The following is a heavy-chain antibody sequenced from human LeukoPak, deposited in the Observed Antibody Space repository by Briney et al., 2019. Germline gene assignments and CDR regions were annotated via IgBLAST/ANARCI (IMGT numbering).Heavy chain of an antibody. CDR3: AKELVGQPAPDY. Sequence: GGSLRLSCAASGFTFSTYAMSWVRQAPGKGLEWVSAISGSGGIIYYADSVKGRFTISRDNSKNTLYLQMNSLRAEDTAVYYCAKELVGQPAPDYWGQGTLVTVPS. V-gene: IGHV3-23*01. CDR1: GFTFSTYA. J-gene: IGHJ4*02. CDR2: ISGSGGII. D-gene: IGHD2-2*01.